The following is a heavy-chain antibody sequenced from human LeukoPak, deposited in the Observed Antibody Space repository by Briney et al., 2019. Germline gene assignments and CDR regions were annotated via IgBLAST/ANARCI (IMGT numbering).Heavy chain of an antibody. D-gene: IGHD6-19*01. CDR3: ASYPRYSSSPPFDY. V-gene: IGHV1-2*02. CDR1: GYTFTCYY. CDR2: INPNTGGT. J-gene: IGHJ4*02. Sequence: ASVKVSCKASGYTFTCYYMHWVRQAPGQGREGMGWINPNTGGTNYAQKFQGRVTMTRDTTISTAYMELSRLTSDDTAIYYCASYPRYSSSPPFDYWGQGTLVTVSS.